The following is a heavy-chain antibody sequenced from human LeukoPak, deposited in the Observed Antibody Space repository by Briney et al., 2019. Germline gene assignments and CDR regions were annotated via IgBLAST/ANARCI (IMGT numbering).Heavy chain of an antibody. J-gene: IGHJ4*02. CDR1: GGSISSSSYY. Sequence: SETLSLTCTVSGGSISSSSYYWGWIRQPPGKGLEWIGSIYYSGSTYYNPSLKSRVTISVDTSKNQFSLKLSSVTAADTAVYYCARQGVPAGKHYWGQGTLVTVSS. V-gene: IGHV4-39*01. CDR2: IYYSGST. CDR3: ARQGVPAGKHY. D-gene: IGHD2-2*01.